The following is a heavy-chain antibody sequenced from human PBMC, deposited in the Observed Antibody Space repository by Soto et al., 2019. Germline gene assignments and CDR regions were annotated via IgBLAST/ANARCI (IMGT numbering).Heavy chain of an antibody. CDR3: ATWHEREHAYDV. CDR2: ITPVFGTA. J-gene: IGHJ3*01. V-gene: IGHV1-69*01. Sequence: QVQLVQSGAEVKKPGSSVKVSCKASGGTFSSYTISWVRQAPGQGLEWMGGITPVFGTATYAQKFQGRVTITADESASTAYMELRSLRSGDTAVYYCATWHEREHAYDVWGQGTTVTVSS. CDR1: GGTFSSYT. D-gene: IGHD1-1*01.